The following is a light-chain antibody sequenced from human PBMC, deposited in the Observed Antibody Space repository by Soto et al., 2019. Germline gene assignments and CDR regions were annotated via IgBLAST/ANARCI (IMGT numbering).Light chain of an antibody. V-gene: IGKV1-6*01. Sequence: AIQMTQSPSTLSASLGDRVTMTCRASQSLDRDYLAWYQQKPGKVPKLLIYAASTLQSGVPSRFSGSGFGTDFTLTINSLQPEDFATYYCLLDYAYFWAFGQGTKVDIK. J-gene: IGKJ1*01. CDR3: LLDYAYFWA. CDR2: AAS. CDR1: QSLDRDY.